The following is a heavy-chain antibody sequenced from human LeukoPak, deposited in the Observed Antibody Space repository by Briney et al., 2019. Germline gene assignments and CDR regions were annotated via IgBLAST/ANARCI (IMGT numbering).Heavy chain of an antibody. V-gene: IGHV3-48*01. J-gene: IGHJ6*03. D-gene: IGHD5-24*01. CDR2: ISSSSTI. CDR1: GFTSSSYS. Sequence: GSLRLSCAASGFTSSSYSMNWVSRAPAKGLEGVSYISSSSTIYYADSVKGRFTISRDDATNSLYMQMKSLGAEDTAVYYCAREVVEMATIGSYYYYYMDVWGKGTTVTVSS. CDR3: AREVVEMATIGSYYYYYMDV.